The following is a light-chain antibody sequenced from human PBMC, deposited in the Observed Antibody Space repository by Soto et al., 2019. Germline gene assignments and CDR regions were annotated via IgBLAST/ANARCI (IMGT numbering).Light chain of an antibody. Sequence: DIQMTQSPSTLSASVGDRVTITCRASQTIGSWLAWYQQKPGKAPELLIYDASTLEGGVPSRFSGSGSGTECSLTITSLQPDDFATFYCQQYSCFPRTFGQGTKVEIK. CDR1: QTIGSW. V-gene: IGKV1-5*01. CDR2: DAS. J-gene: IGKJ1*01. CDR3: QQYSCFPRT.